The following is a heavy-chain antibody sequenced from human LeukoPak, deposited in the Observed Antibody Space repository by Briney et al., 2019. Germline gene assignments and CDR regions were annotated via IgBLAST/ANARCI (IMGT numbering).Heavy chain of an antibody. D-gene: IGHD3-3*01. V-gene: IGHV3-23*01. CDR1: GFTFSNYA. CDR2: ITGSGDST. CDR3: AKVGFSEMEWLLYSDH. J-gene: IGHJ4*02. Sequence: PGGSLRLSCAGSGFTFSNYAMSWVRQAPGKGLEWVSSITGSGDSTYYADSVKGRFTISRDNSKSALYLQMNSLRAEDTAVYYCAKVGFSEMEWLLYSDHWGQGTLVTVSS.